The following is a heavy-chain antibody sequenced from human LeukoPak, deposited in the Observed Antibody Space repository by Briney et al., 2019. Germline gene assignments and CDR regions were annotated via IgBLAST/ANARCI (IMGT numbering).Heavy chain of an antibody. CDR1: GYTFTGYY. Sequence: GASVKASCKASGYTFTGYYMHWVRQAPGQGLEWMGWINPNSGGTNYAQKFQGRVTMTRDTSISTAYMELSRLRSDDTAVYYCARICSGSYYNCDYWGQGTLVTVSS. CDR3: ARICSGSYYNCDY. J-gene: IGHJ4*02. V-gene: IGHV1-2*02. CDR2: INPNSGGT. D-gene: IGHD3-10*02.